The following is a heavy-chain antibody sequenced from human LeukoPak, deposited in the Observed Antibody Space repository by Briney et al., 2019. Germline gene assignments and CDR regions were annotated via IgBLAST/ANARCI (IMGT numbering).Heavy chain of an antibody. Sequence: ASVKVSCKASGGTFSSYAISWVRQAPGQGLEWMGGIIPIFGTANYAQKFQGRVTITADESTSTAYMELSSLRSEDTAVYYCARERVPNYYDSSGYYYTFDYWGQGTLVTVSS. J-gene: IGHJ4*02. CDR1: GGTFSSYA. D-gene: IGHD3-22*01. CDR3: ARERVPNYYDSSGYYYTFDY. V-gene: IGHV1-69*13. CDR2: IIPIFGTA.